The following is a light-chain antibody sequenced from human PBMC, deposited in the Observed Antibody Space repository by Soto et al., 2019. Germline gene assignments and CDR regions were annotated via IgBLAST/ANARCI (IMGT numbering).Light chain of an antibody. J-gene: IGKJ1*01. CDR1: QSISNW. V-gene: IGKV1-5*03. CDR2: KAS. Sequence: DIQMTQSPSTLSASVGDRVTITCRASQSISNWLAWYQQKPGKAPNLLIYKASNLESGVPSRFSGSGSETEFTLTISSLQPDDFATYYCQQFNDPWTFGQGTKVEIK. CDR3: QQFNDPWT.